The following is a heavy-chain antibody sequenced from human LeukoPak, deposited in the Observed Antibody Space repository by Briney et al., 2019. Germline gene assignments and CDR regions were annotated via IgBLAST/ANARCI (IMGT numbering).Heavy chain of an antibody. Sequence: ASVKVSCKASGYTFTSYDINWVRQATGQGLEWMGWMNPNSGNTGYAQKFQGRVTMTRNTSISTAYMELSSLRSEDTAVYYCARSRVVVAASIGYYYYGMDVWGQGTTVTVSS. V-gene: IGHV1-8*01. CDR3: ARSRVVVAASIGYYYYGMDV. D-gene: IGHD2-15*01. CDR1: GYTFTSYD. J-gene: IGHJ6*02. CDR2: MNPNSGNT.